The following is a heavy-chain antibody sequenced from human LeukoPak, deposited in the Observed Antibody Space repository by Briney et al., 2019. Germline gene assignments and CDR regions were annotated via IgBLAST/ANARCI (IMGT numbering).Heavy chain of an antibody. CDR1: GFTFSSYS. D-gene: IGHD2-2*02. V-gene: IGHV3-48*01. CDR3: ASVVVPAAIPYTFDY. J-gene: IGHJ4*02. CDR2: ISSSSSTI. Sequence: QPGGSLRLSCPASGFTFSSYSMNWVRQAPGKGLEWVSYISSSSSTIYYADSVKGRFTISRDNAKNSLYLQMNSLRAEDTAVYYCASVVVPAAIPYTFDYWGQGTLVTVSS.